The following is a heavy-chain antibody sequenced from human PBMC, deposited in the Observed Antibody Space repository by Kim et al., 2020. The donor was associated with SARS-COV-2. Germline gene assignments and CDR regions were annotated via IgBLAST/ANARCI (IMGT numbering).Heavy chain of an antibody. Sequence: SETLSLTCTVSGGSISSYYWSWIRQPPGKGLEWIGYIYYSGTTNYNPSLKSRVTISVDTSKNQFSLKLSSVTAADTAVYYCAREGSSSAFDIWGQGTMVTVSS. CDR2: IYYSGTT. D-gene: IGHD6-13*01. CDR1: GGSISSYY. CDR3: AREGSSSAFDI. J-gene: IGHJ3*02. V-gene: IGHV4-59*01.